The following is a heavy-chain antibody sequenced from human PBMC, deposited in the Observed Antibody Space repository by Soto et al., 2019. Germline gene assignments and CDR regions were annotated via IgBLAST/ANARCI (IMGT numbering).Heavy chain of an antibody. D-gene: IGHD5-12*01. CDR1: GFTFSSYA. V-gene: IGHV3-30-3*01. J-gene: IGHJ4*02. CDR3: ARLERDGYNFGY. Sequence: GGSLRLSCAASGFTFSSYAMHWVRQAPGKGLEWVAVISYDGSNKYYADSVKGRFTISRDNSKNTLYLQMNSLRAEDTAVYYCARLERDGYNFGYWGQGTLVTVSS. CDR2: ISYDGSNK.